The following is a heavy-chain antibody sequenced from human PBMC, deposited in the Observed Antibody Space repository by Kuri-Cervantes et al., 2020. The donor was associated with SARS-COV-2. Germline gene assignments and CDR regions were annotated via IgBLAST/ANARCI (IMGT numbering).Heavy chain of an antibody. J-gene: IGHJ4*02. Sequence: ASVKVSCKASGYTLTGLYMHWVRQAPGQGLEWMGWISANNGNTNYAQKFQGRVTMTRDTSTGTAYMELRSLRSDDTAVYYCARGGLYSSGSPGYWGQGTRVTVSS. CDR2: ISANNGNT. CDR3: ARGGLYSSGSPGY. V-gene: IGHV1-18*01. CDR1: GYTLTGLY. D-gene: IGHD6-19*01.